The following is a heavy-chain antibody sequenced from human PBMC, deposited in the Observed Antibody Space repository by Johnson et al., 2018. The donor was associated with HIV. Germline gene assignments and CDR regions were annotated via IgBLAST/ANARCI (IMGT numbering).Heavy chain of an antibody. CDR1: GFTFSSYD. CDR2: IATTGDR. CDR3: ARSNWNYPLDAFDI. Sequence: EQLVESGGGLVQPGGSLRLSCAASGFTFSSYDMHWVRQTTGKGLEWVSSIATTGDRYYPGSVKGRFTISRENAKNSLFLQMNGLRAGDTAVYYCARSNWNYPLDAFDIWGQGAMVTVSS. V-gene: IGHV3-13*01. J-gene: IGHJ3*02. D-gene: IGHD1-7*01.